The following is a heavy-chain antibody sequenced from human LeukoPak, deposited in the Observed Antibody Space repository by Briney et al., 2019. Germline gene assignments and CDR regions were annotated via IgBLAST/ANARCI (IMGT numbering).Heavy chain of an antibody. V-gene: IGHV3-20*01. J-gene: IGHJ6*02. Sequence: PGGSLRLSCAASGFTFDDYGMSWVRQAPGKGLEWVSGINWNGGSTGYADSVKGRFTISRDNAKNSLYLQMNSLRAEDTALYHCARDRRDHIAAAGNDGMDVWGQGTTVTVSS. CDR3: ARDRRDHIAAAGNDGMDV. CDR2: INWNGGST. D-gene: IGHD6-13*01. CDR1: GFTFDDYG.